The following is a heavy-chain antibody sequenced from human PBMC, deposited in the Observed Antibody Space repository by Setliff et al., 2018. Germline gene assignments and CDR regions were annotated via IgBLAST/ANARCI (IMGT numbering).Heavy chain of an antibody. J-gene: IGHJ3*02. V-gene: IGHV1-69*13. CDR2: IIPFFGTA. CDR1: GYIFTDYY. CDR3: AKSMTTVTTGGNEAFDI. Sequence: GASVKVSCKASGYIFTDYYMHWVRQAPGQGLEWVGRIIPFFGTANSAQKFQGRVTITAGESATTAYMELSSLRAEDTAVYYCAKSMTTVTTGGNEAFDIWGQGTMVTVSS. D-gene: IGHD4-17*01.